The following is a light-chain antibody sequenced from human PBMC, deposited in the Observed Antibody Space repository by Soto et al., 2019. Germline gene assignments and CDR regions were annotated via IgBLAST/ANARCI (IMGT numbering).Light chain of an antibody. CDR2: EVT. CDR1: SSDDGGYNF. Sequence: QSALTQPPSASGSPGQTVTISCTGTSSDDGGYNFVSWYQQHPGKAPKLMIHEVTKRPSGVPDRFSGSKSGNTASLTVSGLQAEDEADYYCSSYAGSNNLVLFGGGTKLTVL. CDR3: SSYAGSNNLVL. J-gene: IGLJ2*01. V-gene: IGLV2-8*01.